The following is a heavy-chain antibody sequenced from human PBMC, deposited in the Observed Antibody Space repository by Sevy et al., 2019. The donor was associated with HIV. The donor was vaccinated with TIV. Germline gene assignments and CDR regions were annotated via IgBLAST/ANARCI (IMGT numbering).Heavy chain of an antibody. Sequence: GGSLRLSCAASGFTFSSFGMHWVRQAPGKGLEWVAVIWFDGSNTYYSDSVKGRFTISRDTAKNTMHLQMNSLGGEDTAVYYCARDLEFYDYGDYGPTFMPDFWGHGTLVTVSS. CDR3: ARDLEFYDYGDYGPTFMPDF. CDR2: IWFDGSNT. V-gene: IGHV3-33*01. D-gene: IGHD4-17*01. CDR1: GFTFSSFG. J-gene: IGHJ4*01.